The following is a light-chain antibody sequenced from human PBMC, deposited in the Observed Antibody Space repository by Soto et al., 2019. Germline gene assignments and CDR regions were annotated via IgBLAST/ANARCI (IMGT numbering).Light chain of an antibody. CDR2: DAS. J-gene: IGKJ5*01. CDR1: QGLVSW. Sequence: DIQMTQSPSTLSASVGDRVTITCRASQGLVSWLAWYQQKPGQAPKVLIYDASTLQSGVPARFSGRGSGTEFTLTVSSLQPDDSATYYCQQYITYSTFGQGTRLEIK. V-gene: IGKV1-5*01. CDR3: QQYITYST.